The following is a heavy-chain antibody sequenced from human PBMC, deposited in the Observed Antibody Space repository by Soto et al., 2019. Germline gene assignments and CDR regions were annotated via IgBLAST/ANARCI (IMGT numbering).Heavy chain of an antibody. V-gene: IGHV1-69*04. CDR2: ITPILGIA. CDR1: GGTFSSYT. J-gene: IGHJ6*02. Sequence: GASVKVSCKASGGTFSSYTISWVRQAPGQGLEWMGRITPILGIANYAQKFQGRVTITADKSTSTAYMELSSLRSEDTAVYYCARDLPVDTAMVTGYYYYYYGMDVWGQGTTVTVSS. D-gene: IGHD5-18*01. CDR3: ARDLPVDTAMVTGYYYYYYGMDV.